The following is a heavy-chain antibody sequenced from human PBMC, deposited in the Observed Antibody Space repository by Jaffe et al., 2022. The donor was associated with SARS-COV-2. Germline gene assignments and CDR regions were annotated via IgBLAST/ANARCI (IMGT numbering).Heavy chain of an antibody. V-gene: IGHV7-4-1*02. CDR2: INTNTGDP. Sequence: QVQLVQSGSELKKPGASVKVSCKASGYTFTTYSVNWLRQAPGQGLEWMGWINTNTGDPTYAQDFTGRFVFSLDTSVSTAYLHFSSLKTEDTAVYYCARGEINWLDPWGQGTLVTVSS. CDR1: GYTFTTYS. J-gene: IGHJ5*02. CDR3: ARGEINWLDP.